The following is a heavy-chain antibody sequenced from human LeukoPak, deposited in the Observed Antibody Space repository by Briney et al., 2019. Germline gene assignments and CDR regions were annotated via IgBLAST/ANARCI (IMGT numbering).Heavy chain of an antibody. CDR2: IKSKTDGGTT. Sequence: GGSLRLSCVGSGLSFSNYEVNWVRQAPGKGLEWVGRIKSKTDGGTTDYAAPVKGRFTISRDDSKNTLYLQMNSLKTEDTAVYYCTTDPVLLWFGEPNWGQGTLVTVSS. D-gene: IGHD3-10*01. J-gene: IGHJ4*02. CDR3: TTDPVLLWFGEPN. CDR1: GLSFSNYE. V-gene: IGHV3-15*01.